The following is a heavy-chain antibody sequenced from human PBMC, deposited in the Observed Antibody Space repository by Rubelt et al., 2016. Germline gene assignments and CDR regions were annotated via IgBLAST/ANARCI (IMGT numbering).Heavy chain of an antibody. CDR3: ASGSSEWLMDAFDI. CDR2: INHSGST. V-gene: IGHV4-34*01. CDR1: GGSFSGYY. Sequence: QVQLQQWGAGLLKPSETLSLTCAVYGGSFSGYYWSWIRQPPGKGLEWIGEINHSGSTNYNPSLKSRVTISVDTSTTQFSLKLSSVTAADTAVYYCASGSSEWLMDAFDIWGQGTMVTVSS. D-gene: IGHD6-19*01. J-gene: IGHJ3*02.